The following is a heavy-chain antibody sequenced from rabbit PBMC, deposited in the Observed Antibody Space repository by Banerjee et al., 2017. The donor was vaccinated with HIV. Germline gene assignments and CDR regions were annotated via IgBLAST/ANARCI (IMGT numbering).Heavy chain of an antibody. CDR1: GFSFSSSYW. V-gene: IGHV1S40*01. Sequence: QSLEESGGDLVKPGASLTLTCTASGFSFSSSYWICWVRQAPGKGLEWIACIDAGSSGNTYYASWAKGRFTISKTSSTTVTLQMTSLTAADTATYFCARGVGNSGGYYNLWGPGTLVTVS. D-gene: IGHD1-1*01. J-gene: IGHJ4*01. CDR2: IDAGSSGNT. CDR3: ARGVGNSGGYYNL.